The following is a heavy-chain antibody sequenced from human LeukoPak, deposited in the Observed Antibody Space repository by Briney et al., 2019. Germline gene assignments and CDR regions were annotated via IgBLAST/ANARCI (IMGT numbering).Heavy chain of an antibody. CDR3: ARGIPYGMDV. Sequence: RASVKVSRKASGGTFSSYAISWVRQAPGQGLEWMGRIIPILGIANYAQKFQGRVTITADKSTSTAYMELSSLRSEDTAVYYCARGIPYGMDVWGQGTTVTVSS. J-gene: IGHJ6*02. CDR2: IIPILGIA. V-gene: IGHV1-69*04. CDR1: GGTFSSYA.